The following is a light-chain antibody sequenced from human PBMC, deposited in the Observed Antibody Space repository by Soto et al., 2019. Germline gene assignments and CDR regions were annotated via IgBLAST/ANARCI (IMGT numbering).Light chain of an antibody. V-gene: IGKV3-20*01. J-gene: IGKJ2*01. Sequence: EIVLTQSPGTLSLSPGERATLSCRASQSVSSSYLAWYQQKPGQAHRLLIYGASSRATGIPDRFSGSGSGTDFTLTISRLEPEDFAVYYCKQYGSSPPYTFGQGTKLEIK. CDR2: GAS. CDR1: QSVSSSY. CDR3: KQYGSSPPYT.